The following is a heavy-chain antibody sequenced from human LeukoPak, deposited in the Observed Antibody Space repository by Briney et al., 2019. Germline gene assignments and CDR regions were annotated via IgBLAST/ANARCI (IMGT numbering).Heavy chain of an antibody. V-gene: IGHV4-34*01. CDR2: INHSGST. Sequence: SETLSLTCAVYGGSFSGYYWSWIRQPPGKGLEWIREINHSGSTNYNPSLKSRVTISVDTSKNQFSLKLSSVTAADTAVYYCARVADWFDPWGQGTLVTVSS. CDR3: ARVADWFDP. CDR1: GGSFSGYY. J-gene: IGHJ5*02.